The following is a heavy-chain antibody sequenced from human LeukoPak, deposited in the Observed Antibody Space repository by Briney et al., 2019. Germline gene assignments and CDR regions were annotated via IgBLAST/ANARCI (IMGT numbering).Heavy chain of an antibody. CDR1: GYTFTSYG. D-gene: IGHD3-9*01. J-gene: IGHJ6*02. Sequence: ASVEVSCKASGYTFTSYGISWVRQAPGQGLEWMEWISAYNGNTNYAQKLQGRVTMTTDTSTSTAYMELRSLRSDDTAVYYCARDGDYDILTGLSDYYYGMDVWGQGTTVTVSS. V-gene: IGHV1-18*01. CDR2: ISAYNGNT. CDR3: ARDGDYDILTGLSDYYYGMDV.